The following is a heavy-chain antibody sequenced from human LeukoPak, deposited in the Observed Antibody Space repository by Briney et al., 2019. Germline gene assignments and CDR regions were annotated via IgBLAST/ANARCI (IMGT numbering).Heavy chain of an antibody. J-gene: IGHJ2*01. CDR3: ATSIAVAPYWYFDL. V-gene: IGHV1-24*01. CDR2: FDPEDGET. CDR1: GYTLTELS. D-gene: IGHD6-19*01. Sequence: ASVKVSCKVSGYTLTELSMHWVRQAPGKGLEWMGGFDPEDGETIYAQKFQGRVTMSEDTSTDTAYMELSSLRSEDTAVYYCATSIAVAPYWYFDLWGRGTLVTVSS.